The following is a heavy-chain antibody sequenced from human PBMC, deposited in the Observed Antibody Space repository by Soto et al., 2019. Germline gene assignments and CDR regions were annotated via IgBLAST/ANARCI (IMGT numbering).Heavy chain of an antibody. Sequence: QVQLQQSGPGLVKPSETLSLTCTVSGGSIRSYYWSWIRQPAGKALEWIGRIYTSGTTNYNPSLNSRVTILLDTSKNQFSLDLRSVTDADTAVYYCSREGSSGFGMDVWGQGTTVTVSS. CDR3: SREGSSGFGMDV. CDR2: IYTSGTT. V-gene: IGHV4-4*07. CDR1: GGSIRSYY. D-gene: IGHD6-25*01. J-gene: IGHJ6*02.